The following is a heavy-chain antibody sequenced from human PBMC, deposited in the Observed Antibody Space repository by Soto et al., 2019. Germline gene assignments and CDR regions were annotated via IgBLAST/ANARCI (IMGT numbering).Heavy chain of an antibody. D-gene: IGHD1-20*01. CDR1: GYTFTSYS. CDR2: INAGNGNT. V-gene: IGHV1-3*01. Sequence: PGGSLRLSCAVSGYTFTSYSMHWLRQAPGQRLEWMGWINAGNGNTKYSQKFQGRVTITRDTSASTAYMELRRLRSDVTAVYYCARGITLPTLLAYWGQGTLVTV. J-gene: IGHJ4*02. CDR3: ARGITLPTLLAY.